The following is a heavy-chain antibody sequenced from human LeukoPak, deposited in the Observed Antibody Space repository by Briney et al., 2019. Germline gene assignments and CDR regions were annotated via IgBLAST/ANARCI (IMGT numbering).Heavy chain of an antibody. CDR3: VREGPPQGRPWSGWYPFDF. CDR2: IRGDGSER. CDR1: GITFSSYW. V-gene: IGHV3-7*01. J-gene: IGHJ4*02. Sequence: PGGSLRLSCAASGITFSSYWMTWVRQAPGKGLEWVANIRGDGSERFYVGYLKGRFTISRDNAKNSLYLQMNSLRVDDTAVYYCVREGPPQGRPWSGWYPFDFWGQGILVTVSS. D-gene: IGHD3-3*01.